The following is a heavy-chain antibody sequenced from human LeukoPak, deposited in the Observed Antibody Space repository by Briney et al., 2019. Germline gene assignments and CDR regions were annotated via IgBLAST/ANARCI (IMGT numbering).Heavy chain of an antibody. CDR1: GFTFSSYG. J-gene: IGHJ3*02. CDR3: ARERSSGWYSGASDAFDI. V-gene: IGHV3-33*01. CDR2: IWYDGSNK. D-gene: IGHD6-19*01. Sequence: PGGSLRLSCAASGFTFSSYGMHWVRQAPGKGLEWVAVIWYDGSNKYYADSVKGRFTISRDNSKNTLYLQMNSLRAEDTAVYYCARERSSGWYSGASDAFDIWGQGTMVTVSS.